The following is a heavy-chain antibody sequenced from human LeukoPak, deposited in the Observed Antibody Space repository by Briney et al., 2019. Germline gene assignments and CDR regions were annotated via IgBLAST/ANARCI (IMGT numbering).Heavy chain of an antibody. V-gene: IGHV1-2*02. CDR3: AREVYYGSVSYYKY. D-gene: IGHD3-10*01. CDR2: INPNSGGT. J-gene: IGHJ4*02. Sequence: ASVKVSCKASGYTFTGYYMHWVRQAPGQGLEWMGWINPNSGGTNYAQKFQGRVTMTRDTSISTAYIELSRLRSDDTAVYYCAREVYYGSVSYYKYWGQGTLVTVSS. CDR1: GYTFTGYY.